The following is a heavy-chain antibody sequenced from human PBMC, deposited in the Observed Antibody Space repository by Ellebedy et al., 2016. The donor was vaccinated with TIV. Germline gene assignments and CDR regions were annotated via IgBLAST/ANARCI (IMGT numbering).Heavy chain of an antibody. Sequence: GESLKISCAASGFTFSNYDMSWVRQAPGKGLEWVSTVSHSGDTTYYADSVKGRFTISRDNSKNTLYLQMNSLRAEDTALYYCVPLGYCSGGSCPSYDYWGQGTLVTVSS. J-gene: IGHJ4*02. V-gene: IGHV3-23*01. CDR3: VPLGYCSGGSCPSYDY. D-gene: IGHD2-15*01. CDR2: VSHSGDTT. CDR1: GFTFSNYD.